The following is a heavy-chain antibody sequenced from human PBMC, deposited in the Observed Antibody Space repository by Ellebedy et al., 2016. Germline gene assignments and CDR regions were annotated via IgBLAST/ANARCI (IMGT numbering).Heavy chain of an antibody. CDR3: ARDALGYCSSTSCYMEFDY. V-gene: IGHV3-30-3*01. Sequence: GESLKISXAASGFTFSSYAMHWVRQAPGKGLEWVAVISYDGSNKYYADSVKGRFTISRDNSKNTLYLQMNSLRAEDTAVYYCARDALGYCSSTSCYMEFDYWGQGTLVTVSS. J-gene: IGHJ4*02. CDR2: ISYDGSNK. CDR1: GFTFSSYA. D-gene: IGHD2-2*02.